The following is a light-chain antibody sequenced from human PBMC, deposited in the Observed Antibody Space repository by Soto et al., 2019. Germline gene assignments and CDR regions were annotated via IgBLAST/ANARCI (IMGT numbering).Light chain of an antibody. J-gene: IGLJ1*01. CDR3: AAWDDSRYV. CDR1: SSNIGRNT. V-gene: IGLV1-44*01. Sequence: QSVLTQPPSASGTPGQRVTISCSGSSSNIGRNTVNWYQQLPGTAPKLLIYSNTQPPSGVPDRFSGSKSGTSASLAISGLQSEDEADYYCAAWDDSRYVFGTGTKLTVL. CDR2: SNT.